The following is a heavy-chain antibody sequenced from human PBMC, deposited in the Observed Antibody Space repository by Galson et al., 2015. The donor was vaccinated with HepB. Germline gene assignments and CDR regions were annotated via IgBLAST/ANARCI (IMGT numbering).Heavy chain of an antibody. D-gene: IGHD1-1*01. Sequence: SLRLSCAASGFTFSSYGMHWVRQAPGKGLEWVAVISYDGSNKYYADSVKGRFTISRDNSKNTLYLQMNSLRAEDTAVYYCAKPASNWYGAPDSFDIWGQGTMVTVSS. CDR2: ISYDGSNK. V-gene: IGHV3-30*18. CDR1: GFTFSSYG. CDR3: AKPASNWYGAPDSFDI. J-gene: IGHJ3*02.